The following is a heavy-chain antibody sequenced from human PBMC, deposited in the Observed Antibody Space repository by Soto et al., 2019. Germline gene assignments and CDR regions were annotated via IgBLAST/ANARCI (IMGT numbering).Heavy chain of an antibody. Sequence: EVQLVETGGDLIQPGGSLRLSCAASGFTVSSDSMTWVRQAPGKGLERISIIYSDNNTDYADSVKGRFSISRDTSKNILDLQMNSLTAEDTAEYYCARHYSAMGVWGQGTTVTVSS. J-gene: IGHJ6*02. V-gene: IGHV3-53*02. CDR2: IYSDNNT. CDR1: GFTVSSDS. CDR3: ARHYSAMGV.